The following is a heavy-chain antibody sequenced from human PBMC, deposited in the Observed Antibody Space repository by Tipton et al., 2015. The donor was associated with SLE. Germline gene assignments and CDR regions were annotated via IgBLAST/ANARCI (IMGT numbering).Heavy chain of an antibody. D-gene: IGHD3-10*01. Sequence: WVRQPPGKGLEWIGSIYYSGSTYYNPSLKSRVTISVDTSKNQFSLKLSSVTAADTAVYYCAVGTGTPYFDLWGRGTLVTVSS. CDR3: AVGTGTPYFDL. CDR2: IYYSGST. J-gene: IGHJ2*01. V-gene: IGHV4-39*01.